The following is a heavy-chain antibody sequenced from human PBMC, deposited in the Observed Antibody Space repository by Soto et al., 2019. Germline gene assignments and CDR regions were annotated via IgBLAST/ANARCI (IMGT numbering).Heavy chain of an antibody. CDR1: GFTFSSYA. D-gene: IGHD2-15*01. J-gene: IGHJ4*02. CDR2: ISGSGGSA. CDR3: AKAIGAYCSGGSCSC. V-gene: IGHV3-23*01. Sequence: PGGSLRLSCAASGFTFSSYAMSWVRQAPGKGLEWVSAISGSGGSAYYADSVKGRFTISRDNSKNTLYLQMNSLRAEDTAVYYCAKAIGAYCSGGSCSCWGQGTLVTVSS.